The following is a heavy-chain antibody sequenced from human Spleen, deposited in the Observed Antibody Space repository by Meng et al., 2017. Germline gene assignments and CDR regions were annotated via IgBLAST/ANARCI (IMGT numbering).Heavy chain of an antibody. V-gene: IGHV3-9*01. J-gene: IGHJ2*01. CDR2: ISWNSRNI. Sequence: SLKISCAASGFTFDDYAMHWVRQAPGKGLEWVSGISWNSRNIDYADSVQGRFTISRDNTKNSLYMQMNSLRDGDTALYYCDQERDYYDTSGSYFAVWGHGTLVTVSS. CDR3: DQERDYYDTSGSYFAV. CDR1: GFTFDDYA. D-gene: IGHD3-22*01.